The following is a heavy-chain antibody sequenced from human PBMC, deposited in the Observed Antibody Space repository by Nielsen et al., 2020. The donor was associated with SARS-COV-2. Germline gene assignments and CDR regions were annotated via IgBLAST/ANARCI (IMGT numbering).Heavy chain of an antibody. D-gene: IGHD5-24*01. V-gene: IGHV4-59*01. J-gene: IGHJ6*02. CDR3: ARDHGYNYAYGHHYYGMDV. CDR1: GGPISSYY. Sequence: SETLSLTCTVSGGPISSYYWSWIRQPPGKGLEWIGYISNTGSTNYNPSLQSRVTISVDTSKNQFSLKLSSVTAADTAVYYCARDHGYNYAYGHHYYGMDVWGQGTTVTVSS. CDR2: ISNTGST.